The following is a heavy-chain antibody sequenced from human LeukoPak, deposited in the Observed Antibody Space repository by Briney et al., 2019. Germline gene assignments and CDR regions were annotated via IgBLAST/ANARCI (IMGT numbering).Heavy chain of an antibody. CDR2: INPSGGST. J-gene: IGHJ6*02. V-gene: IGHV1-46*01. Sequence: ASVKVSCKASGYTFTSYFMHWVRQAPGQGLEWMGIINPSGGSTSYAQKFQSRVTMTRDTSTSTVYMELSSLRSEDTAVYYCARDPYDSSGSYLERYGMDVWGQGTTVTVSS. D-gene: IGHD3-22*01. CDR1: GYTFTSYF. CDR3: ARDPYDSSGSYLERYGMDV.